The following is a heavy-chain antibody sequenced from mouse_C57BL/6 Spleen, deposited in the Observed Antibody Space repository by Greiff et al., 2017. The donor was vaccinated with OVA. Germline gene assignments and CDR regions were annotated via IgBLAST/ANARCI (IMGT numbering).Heavy chain of an antibody. J-gene: IGHJ1*03. CDR2: INPNNGGT. CDR1: GYTFTDYN. Sequence: VQLQQSGPELVKPGASVKMSCKASGYTFTDYNMHWVKQSHGKSLEWIGYINPNNGGTSYNQKFKGKATLTVNKSSSTAYMELRSLTSEDSAVYYCAVITTVVADFDVWGTGTTVTVSS. V-gene: IGHV1-22*01. CDR3: AVITTVVADFDV. D-gene: IGHD1-1*01.